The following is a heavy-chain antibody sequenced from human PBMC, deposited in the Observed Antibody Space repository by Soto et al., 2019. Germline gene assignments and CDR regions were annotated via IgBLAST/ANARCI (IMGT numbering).Heavy chain of an antibody. J-gene: IGHJ4*02. CDR3: ARNEDGYNGLFLGY. V-gene: IGHV4-4*02. CDR2: IYHSGST. Sequence: SETLSLTCAVSGGSISSSNWWSWVRQPPGKGLEWIGEIYHSGSTNYNPSLKSRVTISIDKSKNQFSLNLSSVTAADTAVYYCARNEDGYNGLFLGYWGQGTLVTVSS. CDR1: GGSISSSNW. D-gene: IGHD5-12*01.